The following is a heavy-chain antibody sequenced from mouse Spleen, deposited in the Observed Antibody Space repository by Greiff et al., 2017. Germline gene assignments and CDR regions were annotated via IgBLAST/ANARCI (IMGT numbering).Heavy chain of an antibody. J-gene: IGHJ2*01. Sequence: DVMLVESGGGLVKLGGSLKLSCAASGFTFSSYAMSWVRQTPEKRLEWVATISSGGGNTYYPDSVKGRFTISRDNAKNTLYLQMSSLKSEDTAMYYCARQNITTYYFDYWGQGTTLTVSS. CDR1: GFTFSSYA. CDR2: ISSGGGNT. V-gene: IGHV5-9*01. D-gene: IGHD1-2*01. CDR3: ARQNITTYYFDY.